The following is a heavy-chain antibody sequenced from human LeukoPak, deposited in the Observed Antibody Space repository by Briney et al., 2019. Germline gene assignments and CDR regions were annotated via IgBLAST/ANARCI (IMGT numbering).Heavy chain of an antibody. V-gene: IGHV4-38-2*02. Sequence: PSETLSLTCTVSGYSISSGYYWGWIRQPPGKGLECIGSIYHSGSTYYNPSLKSRVTISVDTSKNQFSLKLSSVTAADTAVYYCARVRVVVSGWRRPFDYWGQGTLVTVSS. CDR3: ARVRVVVSGWRRPFDY. CDR2: IYHSGST. J-gene: IGHJ4*02. D-gene: IGHD6-19*01. CDR1: GYSISSGYY.